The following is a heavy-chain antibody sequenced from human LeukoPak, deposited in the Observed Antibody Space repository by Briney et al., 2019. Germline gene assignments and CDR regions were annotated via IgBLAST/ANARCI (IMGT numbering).Heavy chain of an antibody. CDR1: GFTFSSYG. Sequence: GRSLRLSCAASGFTFSSYGMHWVRQAPGKGLEWVAVISYDGSNKYYADSVKGRFTISRDNSKNTLYLQMNSLRAEDTAVYYCAKGPYYCTNGVCYFFDYWGQGTLVTVSS. J-gene: IGHJ4*02. CDR3: AKGPYYCTNGVCYFFDY. CDR2: ISYDGSNK. D-gene: IGHD2-8*01. V-gene: IGHV3-30*18.